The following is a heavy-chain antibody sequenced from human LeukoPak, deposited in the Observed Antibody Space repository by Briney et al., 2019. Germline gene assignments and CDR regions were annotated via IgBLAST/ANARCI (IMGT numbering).Heavy chain of an antibody. CDR3: ARESDSNYFDY. D-gene: IGHD3-3*01. CDR1: GGSISSSSYY. J-gene: IGHJ4*02. CDR2: IYYSGST. V-gene: IGHV4-39*02. Sequence: SETLSLTCTVSGGSISSSSYYWGWIRQPPGKGLEWIGSIYYSGSTYYNPSLKSRVTISVDTSKNQFSLKLSSVTAADTAVYYCARESDSNYFDYWGQGTLVTVSS.